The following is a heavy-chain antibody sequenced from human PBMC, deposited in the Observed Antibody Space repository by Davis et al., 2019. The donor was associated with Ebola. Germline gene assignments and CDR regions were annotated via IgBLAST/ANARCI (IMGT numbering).Heavy chain of an antibody. Sequence: AASVKVSCKASGYTFTSYYMHWVRQAPGQGLEWMGIINPSGGSTSYAQKFQGRVTMTRDTSTSTVYMELSSLRSEDTAVYYCARNGDEDIVATSFFSVGMDVWGQGTTVTVSS. CDR2: INPSGGST. CDR3: ARNGDEDIVATSFFSVGMDV. V-gene: IGHV1-46*01. CDR1: GYTFTSYY. J-gene: IGHJ6*02. D-gene: IGHD5-12*01.